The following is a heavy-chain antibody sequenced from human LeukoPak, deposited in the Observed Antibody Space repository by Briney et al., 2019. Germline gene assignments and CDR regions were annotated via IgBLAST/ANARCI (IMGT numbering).Heavy chain of an antibody. CDR1: GFAFSSYG. J-gene: IGHJ4*02. CDR2: INSDGSST. CDR3: ARGFGGSSSLGY. V-gene: IGHV3-74*01. D-gene: IGHD6-6*01. Sequence: PGRSLSLSCAASGFAFSSYGMHWVRQAPGKGLVWVSRINSDGSSTSYADSVKGRFTISRDNAKNTLYLQMNSLRAEDTAVYYCARGFGGSSSLGYWGQGTLVTVSS.